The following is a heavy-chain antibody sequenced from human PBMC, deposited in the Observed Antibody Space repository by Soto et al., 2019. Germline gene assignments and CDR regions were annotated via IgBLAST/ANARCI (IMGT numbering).Heavy chain of an antibody. CDR1: GGTFSTYA. D-gene: IGHD6-13*01. CDR2: IIPMFGTA. V-gene: IGHV1-69*13. J-gene: IGHJ6*02. Sequence: SVKVSCKTSGGTFSTYAITWVRLAPGQGLQWMGGIIPMFGTANYAQKFQGRVTITADESTTTAYMELSRLRSEDTAVYYCARDNSVPRQKYSSSWYPADYYFYYALDVWGQGTTVTVSS. CDR3: ARDNSVPRQKYSSSWYPADYYFYYALDV.